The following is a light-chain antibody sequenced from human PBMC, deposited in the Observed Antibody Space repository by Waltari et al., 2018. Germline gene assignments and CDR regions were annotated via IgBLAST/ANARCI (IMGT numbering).Light chain of an antibody. CDR2: DSS. CDR1: TVGVTSGQT. Sequence: QAVGTQEPSLTVSPGGTVTLTCGSSTVGVTSGQTPDGFQQKPVQAPKTLISDSSNKHSWTPARFSGSLFGGKAALTLSGAQPEDEAEYYCLLSYSGVWVFGGGTKLTVL. CDR3: LLSYSGVWV. V-gene: IGLV7-46*01. J-gene: IGLJ3*02.